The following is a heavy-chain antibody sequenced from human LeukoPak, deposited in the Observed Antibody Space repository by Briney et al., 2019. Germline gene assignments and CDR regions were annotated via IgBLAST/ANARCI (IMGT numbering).Heavy chain of an antibody. V-gene: IGHV5-51*01. CDR2: IYPGDSDT. CDR1: GYSFTSYW. CDR3: ARDANSGYGVGYVFDY. Sequence: GESLKISCKGSGYSFTSYWIGWVRQMPGKGLEWMGIIYPGDSDTRYSPSFQGQVTISADKSISTAYLQWSSLKASDTAMYYCARDANSGYGVGYVFDYWGQGTLVTVSS. J-gene: IGHJ4*02. D-gene: IGHD5-12*01.